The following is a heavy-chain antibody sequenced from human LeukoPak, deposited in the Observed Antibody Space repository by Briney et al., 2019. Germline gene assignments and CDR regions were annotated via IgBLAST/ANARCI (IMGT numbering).Heavy chain of an antibody. J-gene: IGHJ4*02. CDR1: GYTFTVYF. CDR3: ARVLNGDSSGYYFDY. CDR2: INPHSGGT. V-gene: IGHV1-2*02. Sequence: ASVKVSCKASGYTFTVYFMHWVRQAPGQGLEWMGWINPHSGGTNYVQKLQGRVTMTRDTTISTAYMEPSRLRSDDTAVYYCARVLNGDSSGYYFDYWGQGTLVTVSS. D-gene: IGHD3-22*01.